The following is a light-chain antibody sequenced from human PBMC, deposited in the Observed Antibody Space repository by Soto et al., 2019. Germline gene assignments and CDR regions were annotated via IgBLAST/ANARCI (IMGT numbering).Light chain of an antibody. J-gene: IGKJ4*01. Sequence: DIVMTQTPLSLPVTPGEPASISCRSSQSLLNSDDGDTYLDWYLQKPGQSPQLLISAVSYRASGVPDRFSGSGSGTDFTLKISRVEAEDVGLYYCMQRIELPVTFGGGTKVEIK. V-gene: IGKV2-40*01. CDR3: MQRIELPVT. CDR1: QSLLNSDDGDTY. CDR2: AVS.